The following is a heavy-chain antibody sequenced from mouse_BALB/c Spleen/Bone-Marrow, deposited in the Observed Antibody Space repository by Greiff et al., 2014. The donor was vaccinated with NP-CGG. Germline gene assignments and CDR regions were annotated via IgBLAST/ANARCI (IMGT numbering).Heavy chain of an antibody. CDR1: GFTFTDYY. J-gene: IGHJ4*01. D-gene: IGHD2-14*01. V-gene: IGHV7-3*02. Sequence: EVKLVESGGGLVQPGGSLRLSCATSGFTFTDYYMSWVRQPPGKALEWLGFIRNKANGYTTEYSASVKGRFTISRDNSQSILYLQMNTLGAEDSATYYCARDAYRYAMDYWGQGTSVTFSS. CDR3: ARDAYRYAMDY. CDR2: IRNKANGYTT.